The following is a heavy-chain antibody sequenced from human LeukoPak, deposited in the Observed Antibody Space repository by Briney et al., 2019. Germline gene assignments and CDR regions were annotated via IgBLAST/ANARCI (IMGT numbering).Heavy chain of an antibody. D-gene: IGHD1-1*01. CDR3: ARGATDVTRWFDP. Sequence: GGSLRLSCAASGFTFNGYWMSWVRQAPGKGLEWVANIKQDGSEKYYVDSVRGRLTISRDNAENSLFLQMNRLRVEDTAVYYCARGATDVTRWFDPWGQGTRVTVSS. CDR2: IKQDGSEK. J-gene: IGHJ5*02. CDR1: GFTFNGYW. V-gene: IGHV3-7*01.